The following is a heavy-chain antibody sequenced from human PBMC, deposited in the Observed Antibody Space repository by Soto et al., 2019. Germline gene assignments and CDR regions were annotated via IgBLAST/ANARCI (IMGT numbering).Heavy chain of an antibody. Sequence: GGSLRLSCAASGFTFSSYWMSWVRQAPGKGLEWVANIKQDGSEKYYVDSVKGRFTISRDNAKNSLYLQMNSLRAEDTAVYYCARAVVILSGYYYYGMDVWGQGTTVTVSS. CDR1: GFTFSSYW. V-gene: IGHV3-7*03. CDR3: ARAVVILSGYYYYGMDV. CDR2: IKQDGSEK. J-gene: IGHJ6*02. D-gene: IGHD3-22*01.